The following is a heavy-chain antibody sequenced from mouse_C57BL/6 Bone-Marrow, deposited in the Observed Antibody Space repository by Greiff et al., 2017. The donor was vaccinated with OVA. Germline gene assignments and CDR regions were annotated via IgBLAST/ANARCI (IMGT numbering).Heavy chain of an antibody. D-gene: IGHD1-1*01. V-gene: IGHV1-64*01. J-gene: IGHJ1*03. Sequence: VQLQQPGAELVKPGASVKLSCKASGYTFTSYWMHWVKQRPGQGLEWIGMIHPNSGSTNYNEKFKSKATLTVDKSSSTAYMQLSSLTSEDSAVYYCARGFITTVVATMGYWYFDVWGTGTTVTVSS. CDR2: IHPNSGST. CDR3: ARGFITTVVATMGYWYFDV. CDR1: GYTFTSYW.